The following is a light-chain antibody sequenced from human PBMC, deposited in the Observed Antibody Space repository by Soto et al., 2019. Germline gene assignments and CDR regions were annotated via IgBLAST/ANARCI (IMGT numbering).Light chain of an antibody. J-gene: IGKJ5*01. CDR2: DAS. CDR1: QTVSSGY. CDR3: QQRSNWPPA. V-gene: IGKV3-11*01. Sequence: EIVMTQSPATLSVSPGERATLSCSASQTVSSGYLAWYQQKPGQAPRLLIYDASNRATGIPARFSGSGSGTDFTLTISSLEPEDFAVYYCQQRSNWPPAFGQGTRLEIK.